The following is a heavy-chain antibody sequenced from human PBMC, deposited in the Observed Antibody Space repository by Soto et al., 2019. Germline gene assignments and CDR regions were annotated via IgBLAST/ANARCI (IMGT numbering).Heavy chain of an antibody. J-gene: IGHJ3*02. CDR1: GGSISSGYY. Sequence: QVQLQESGPGLVKPSQTLSLTCTVSGGSISSGYYWSWIRQHPGKDLEWIGYIYYSGNTKYNPSLKSRVTISVDTSKNQFSLKLSSVTAADTAVYYCARGFGELSAFDIWGQGTTVTVSS. CDR2: IYYSGNT. CDR3: ARGFGELSAFDI. D-gene: IGHD3-10*01. V-gene: IGHV4-31*03.